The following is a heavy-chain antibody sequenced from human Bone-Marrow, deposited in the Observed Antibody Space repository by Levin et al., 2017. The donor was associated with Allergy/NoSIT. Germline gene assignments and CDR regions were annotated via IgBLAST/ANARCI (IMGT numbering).Heavy chain of an antibody. J-gene: IGHJ3*02. Sequence: SETLSLTCTVSGGSVSSGSYYWSWIRQPPGKGLEWIGYIYYSGSTNYNPSLKSRVTISVDTSKNQFSLKLSSVTAADTAVYYCARDSIYYDSSAGAFDIWGQGTMVTVSS. V-gene: IGHV4-61*01. CDR2: IYYSGST. CDR3: ARDSIYYDSSAGAFDI. CDR1: GGSVSSGSYY. D-gene: IGHD3-22*01.